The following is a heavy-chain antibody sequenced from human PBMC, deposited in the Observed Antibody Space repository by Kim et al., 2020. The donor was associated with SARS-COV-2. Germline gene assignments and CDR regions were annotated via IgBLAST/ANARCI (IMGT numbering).Heavy chain of an antibody. J-gene: IGHJ4*02. CDR2: IIPILGIA. CDR1: GGTFSSYA. CDR3: AGYYDILTGYYTSAFDY. V-gene: IGHV1-69*04. D-gene: IGHD3-9*01. Sequence: SVKVSCKASGGTFSSYAISWVRQAPGQGLEWMGSIIPILGIANYAQKFQGRVTITADKSTSTAYMELSSLRSEDTAVYYCAGYYDILTGYYTSAFDYWGQGTLVTVSS.